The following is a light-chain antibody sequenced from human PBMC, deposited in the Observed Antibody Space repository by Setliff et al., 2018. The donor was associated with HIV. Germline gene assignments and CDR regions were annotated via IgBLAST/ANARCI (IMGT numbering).Light chain of an antibody. Sequence: QFALTQPASVSGSPGQAITISCTGTRSDVGGYNSVSWYQQLPGKAPKLIIYDVSKRPSGVSNRFSGSKSANTASLTISGLQAEDEADYYCSSYTSSSTYVFGTGTKVTVL. CDR3: SSYTSSSTYV. V-gene: IGLV2-14*01. CDR2: DVS. CDR1: RSDVGGYNS. J-gene: IGLJ1*01.